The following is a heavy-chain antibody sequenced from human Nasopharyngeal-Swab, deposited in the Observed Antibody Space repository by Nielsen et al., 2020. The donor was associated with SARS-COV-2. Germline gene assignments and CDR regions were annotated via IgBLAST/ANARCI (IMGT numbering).Heavy chain of an antibody. CDR2: IDWADDK. J-gene: IGHJ4*02. Sequence: SGPTLAKPTQTFTLTCTFSGFSLSTSGTCVSWIRQPPGKALEWLALIDWADDKYYSKSLKTRLTISRDTSKNQVVLTMTNMDPVDTATYFCARLPDGDFHLDYWGQGTLVTVSS. CDR1: GFSLSTSGTC. D-gene: IGHD4-17*01. CDR3: ARLPDGDFHLDY. V-gene: IGHV2-70*01.